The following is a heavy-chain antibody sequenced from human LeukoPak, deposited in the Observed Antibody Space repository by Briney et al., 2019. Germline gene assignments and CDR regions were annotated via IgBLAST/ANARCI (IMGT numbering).Heavy chain of an antibody. CDR2: IIPIYGTA. V-gene: IGHV1-69*13. CDR3: AGGGPGEWELLRCDH. D-gene: IGHD1-26*01. CDR1: GGTFSNYA. J-gene: IGHJ4*02. Sequence: SVKVSCKASGGTFSNYAFNWVRQAPGQGLEWMGAIIPIYGTANYAQKFQGRVTITADESTSATYMELSSLRSEDTAVYYCAGGGPGEWELLRCDHWGQGTLVTVSS.